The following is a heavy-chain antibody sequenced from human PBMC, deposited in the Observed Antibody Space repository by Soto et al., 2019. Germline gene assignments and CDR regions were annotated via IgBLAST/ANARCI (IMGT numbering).Heavy chain of an antibody. V-gene: IGHV1-18*01. J-gene: IGHJ4*02. Sequence: DSVKVSCKASGYTFTSYGISWVRQAPGQGLEWMGWISAYNGNTNYAQKLQGRVTMTTDTSTSTAYMELRSLRSDDTAVYYCARDLRVGEVREVPDYWGQGTLVTVS. CDR2: ISAYNGNT. CDR1: GYTFTSYG. D-gene: IGHD3-16*01. CDR3: ARDLRVGEVREVPDY.